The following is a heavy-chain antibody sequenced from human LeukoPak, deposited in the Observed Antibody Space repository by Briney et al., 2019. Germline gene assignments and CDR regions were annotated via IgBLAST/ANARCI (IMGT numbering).Heavy chain of an antibody. CDR2: IYHSGST. CDR1: GYSISSGYY. Sequence: SETLSLTCTVSGYSISSGYYWGWIRQPPGKGLEWIGSIYHSGSTYYNPSLKSRVTISVDTSKNQFSLKLSSVTAADTAVYYCARPNFYYYYGMDVWGQGTTVTVSS. J-gene: IGHJ6*02. V-gene: IGHV4-38-2*02. CDR3: ARPNFYYYYGMDV.